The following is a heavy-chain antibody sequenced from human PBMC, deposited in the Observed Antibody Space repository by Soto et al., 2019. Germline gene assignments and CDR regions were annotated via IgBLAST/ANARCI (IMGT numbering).Heavy chain of an antibody. CDR3: AKDRELQPGDGMDV. V-gene: IGHV3-9*01. D-gene: IGHD1-1*01. Sequence: EVQLVESGGGLVQPGRSLRLSCAASGFTFDYYAMHWVRQAPGKGLEWVSGIDWNSGNLDYAESVKGRFTISRDNAMKSLYLQMNSLRPEDTALYYCAKDRELQPGDGMDVWGQGTTVTVSS. J-gene: IGHJ6*02. CDR1: GFTFDYYA. CDR2: IDWNSGNL.